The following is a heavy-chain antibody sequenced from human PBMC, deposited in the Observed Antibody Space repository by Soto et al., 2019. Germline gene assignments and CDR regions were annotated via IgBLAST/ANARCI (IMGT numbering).Heavy chain of an antibody. V-gene: IGHV3-7*01. CDR1: VFTFSSHW. Sequence: GGSLRLSCTASVFTFSSHWMSWVRQAPGKGLEWVANINQDGSEKYYVDSVKGRFTISRDNAKNSLFLQMNSLRAEDTAVYFCARGVMITFGGIIVRSAFDIWGQGTMVTVSS. J-gene: IGHJ3*02. D-gene: IGHD3-16*02. CDR3: ARGVMITFGGIIVRSAFDI. CDR2: INQDGSEK.